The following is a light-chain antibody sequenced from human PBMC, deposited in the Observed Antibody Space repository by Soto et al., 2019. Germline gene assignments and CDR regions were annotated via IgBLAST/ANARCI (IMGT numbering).Light chain of an antibody. CDR2: DVS. Sequence: QSALTQPASVSGSPGQSITISCNGTSSDVGGYNYVSWYQHNPGKAPKLMIYDVSNRPSGVSNRFSGSKSGNTASLTISGLQAEDEADYYCNSYTSSSTVVFGGGTKLTVL. J-gene: IGLJ2*01. CDR3: NSYTSSSTVV. CDR1: SSDVGGYNY. V-gene: IGLV2-14*03.